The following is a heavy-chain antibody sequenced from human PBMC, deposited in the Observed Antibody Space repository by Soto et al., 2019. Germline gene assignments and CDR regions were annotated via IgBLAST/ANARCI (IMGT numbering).Heavy chain of an antibody. CDR1: GYTFSDYY. CDR3: ARESGLYVSGSYYYYYYYGMDV. D-gene: IGHD3-10*01. V-gene: IGHV1-2*02. J-gene: IGHJ6*02. Sequence: GASVKVSCKASGYTFSDYYIHWVRQAPGQGLEWMGWINPNSGGTKYAPKFQGGVTMTRDTSITTAYMELSSLRSEDTAVYYCARESGLYVSGSYYYYYYYGMDVWGQGTTVTVSS. CDR2: INPNSGGT.